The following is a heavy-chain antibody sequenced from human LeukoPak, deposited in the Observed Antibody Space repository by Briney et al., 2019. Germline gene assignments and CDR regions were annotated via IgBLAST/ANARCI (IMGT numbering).Heavy chain of an antibody. CDR1: GGSISSGSYY. V-gene: IGHV4-61*02. Sequence: PSETLSLTCTVSGGSISSGSYYWSWIRQPAGKGLEWIGRIFTSGSTKYNPSLKSRVTISVDTSKNQFSLKLSSVTAADTAVYYCARGPKNGYTDYWGQGTLVTVSS. CDR2: IFTSGST. D-gene: IGHD5-24*01. J-gene: IGHJ4*02. CDR3: ARGPKNGYTDY.